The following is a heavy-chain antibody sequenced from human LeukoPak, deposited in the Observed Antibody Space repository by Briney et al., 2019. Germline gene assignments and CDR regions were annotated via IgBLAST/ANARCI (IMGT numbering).Heavy chain of an antibody. V-gene: IGHV3-30*04. CDR2: ISYDGSNK. Sequence: PGRSLRLSCAASGFTFSSYAMHWVRQAPGKGLEWVAVISYDGSNKYYADSVKGRFTISRDNSKNTLYLQMNSLKAEDTAVYYCTRVVLVGTTYSYFDYWGQGTLVTVSS. CDR3: TRVVLVGTTYSYFDY. CDR1: GFTFSSYA. D-gene: IGHD1-26*01. J-gene: IGHJ4*02.